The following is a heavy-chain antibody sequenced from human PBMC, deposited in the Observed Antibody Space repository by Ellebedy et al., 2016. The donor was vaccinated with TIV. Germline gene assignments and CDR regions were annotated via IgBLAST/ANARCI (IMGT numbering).Heavy chain of an antibody. CDR2: ISHDGTKK. V-gene: IGHV3-30*18. CDR1: RFTFGSYA. Sequence: GGSLRLXXAASRFTFGSYAMHWVRQAPGKGLEWVAVISHDGTKKEFGDSVRGRSTISRDNYKSTLNLQMNSLRPEDTAIYYCAKGFYDNYHYGMDVWGRGTAVTVSS. J-gene: IGHJ6*02. CDR3: AKGFYDNYHYGMDV. D-gene: IGHD3-22*01.